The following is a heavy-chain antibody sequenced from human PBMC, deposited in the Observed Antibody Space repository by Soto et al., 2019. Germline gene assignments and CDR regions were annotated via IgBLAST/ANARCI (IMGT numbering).Heavy chain of an antibody. CDR1: GGTFSSYA. Sequence: SVKVSCKASGGTFSSYAISWVRQAPGQGLEWMGGIIPIFGTANYAQKFQGRVTITADESTSTAYMELSRLRSDDTAVYYCARAPNPYSSSSGWFDPWGQGTLATVSS. D-gene: IGHD6-6*01. J-gene: IGHJ5*02. CDR2: IIPIFGTA. V-gene: IGHV1-69*13. CDR3: ARAPNPYSSSSGWFDP.